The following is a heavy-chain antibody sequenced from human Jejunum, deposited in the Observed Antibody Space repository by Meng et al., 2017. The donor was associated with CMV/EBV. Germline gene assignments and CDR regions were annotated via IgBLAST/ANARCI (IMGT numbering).Heavy chain of an antibody. CDR1: GFIFSDHR. Sequence: SGFIFSDHRMDLIRQAPWKGLEWVARIRHKASSYSTEYAASVKGRFTVSRDDSKNSLYLQMSSLKTEDTAVYYCARDGGRYDFGDYWGQGTLVTVSS. V-gene: IGHV3-72*01. D-gene: IGHD1-1*01. J-gene: IGHJ4*02. CDR3: ARDGGRYDFGDY. CDR2: IRHKASSYST.